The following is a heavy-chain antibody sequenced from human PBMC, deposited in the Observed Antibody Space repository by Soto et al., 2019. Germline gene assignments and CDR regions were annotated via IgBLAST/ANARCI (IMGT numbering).Heavy chain of an antibody. J-gene: IGHJ4*02. D-gene: IGHD1-7*01. Sequence: PSETLSLTCPVSGGSIISYYWSWILQPPGKGLEWIGYIYYSGSTNYNPSLKSRVTISVDTSKNQFSLKLSSVTAADTAVYDGARVRNWHSPFDARGQATLVTVAS. V-gene: IGHV4-59*01. CDR1: GGSIISYY. CDR3: ARVRNWHSPFDA. CDR2: IYYSGST.